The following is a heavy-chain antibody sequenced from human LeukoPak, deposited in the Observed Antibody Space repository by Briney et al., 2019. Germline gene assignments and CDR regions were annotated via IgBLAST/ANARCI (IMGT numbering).Heavy chain of an antibody. Sequence: SETLSLTCTVSGGSVSSYFWSWIRQPPGKGLXXIGYMYYSGSTNYNPSLXSRVTISIDTSKNQFSLQLSSVTAADTAVYYCARERTFGGVISYWGQGTLVTVSS. CDR2: MYYSGST. J-gene: IGHJ4*02. V-gene: IGHV4-59*02. D-gene: IGHD3-16*02. CDR3: ARERTFGGVISY. CDR1: GGSVSSYF.